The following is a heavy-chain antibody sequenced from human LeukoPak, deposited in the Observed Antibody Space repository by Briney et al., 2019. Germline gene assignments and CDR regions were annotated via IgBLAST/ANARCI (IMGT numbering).Heavy chain of an antibody. CDR3: ARARYCTSTSCYIDY. D-gene: IGHD2-2*02. Sequence: GGSLRLSCAASGFTFSSYAMSWVRQAPGKGLEWVSSISGSGSSTYYADSVKGRFSISRDNSKNTLYLQMNGLRAEDTALYYCARARYCTSTSCYIDYWGQGTLVTVSS. V-gene: IGHV3-23*01. CDR1: GFTFSSYA. J-gene: IGHJ4*02. CDR2: ISGSGSST.